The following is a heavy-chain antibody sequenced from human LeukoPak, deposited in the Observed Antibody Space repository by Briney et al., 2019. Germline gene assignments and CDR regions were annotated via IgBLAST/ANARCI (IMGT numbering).Heavy chain of an antibody. J-gene: IGHJ4*02. V-gene: IGHV1-8*02. Sequence: GASVKVSCKASGGTFSSYAISWVRQAPGQGLEWMGWMNPNSGNTGYAQKFQGRVTMTRNTSISTAYMELSSLRSEDTAVYYCARTPTKYCSSTSCYTPYFDYWGQGTLVTVSS. CDR1: GGTFSSYA. CDR2: MNPNSGNT. CDR3: ARTPTKYCSSTSCYTPYFDY. D-gene: IGHD2-2*02.